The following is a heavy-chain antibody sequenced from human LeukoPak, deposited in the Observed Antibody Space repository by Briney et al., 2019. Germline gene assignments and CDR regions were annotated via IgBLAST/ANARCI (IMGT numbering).Heavy chain of an antibody. D-gene: IGHD1-26*01. V-gene: IGHV3-30*02. J-gene: IGHJ6*03. CDR2: IRYDGSNK. CDR1: GFTFSSYG. Sequence: GGSLRLSCAASGFTFSSYGMHWVRQAPGKGLEWVAFIRYDGSNKYYADSVKGRFTISRDNAKNSLYLQMNSLRAEDTAIYYCARDPYSGSYGDSYYYYMDVWGKGTTVTISS. CDR3: ARDPYSGSYGDSYYYYMDV.